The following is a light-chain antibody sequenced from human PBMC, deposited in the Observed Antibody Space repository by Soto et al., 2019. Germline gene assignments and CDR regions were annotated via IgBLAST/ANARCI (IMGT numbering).Light chain of an antibody. CDR2: DVS. J-gene: IGLJ1*01. V-gene: IGLV2-14*03. CDR1: SSDVGGYKY. Sequence: QSVLTQPASVSGSPGQSIAICCTGSSSDVGGYKYVSWYQQHPGKAPKLIIYDVSNRPSGVSDRFSGSKSGNTASLTISGLQYEDEAEYYCSSYTSSNSYVFGTGTKVTVL. CDR3: SSYTSSNSYV.